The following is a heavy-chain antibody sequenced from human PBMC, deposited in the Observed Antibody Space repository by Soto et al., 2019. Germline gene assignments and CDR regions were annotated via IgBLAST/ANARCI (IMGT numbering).Heavy chain of an antibody. J-gene: IGHJ4*02. CDR1: GFSLSTSGVG. Sequence: QITLKESGPTLVKPTQTLTLTCTFSGFSLSTSGVGVGWIRQPPGKALEWLALIYWDDDKRYSPSLKSRLTITKDTSKTQVVPTMTNMDPVDTATYDCAHTLWFGEFPDFDYWGQGTLVTVSS. CDR2: IYWDDDK. CDR3: AHTLWFGEFPDFDY. V-gene: IGHV2-5*02. D-gene: IGHD3-10*01.